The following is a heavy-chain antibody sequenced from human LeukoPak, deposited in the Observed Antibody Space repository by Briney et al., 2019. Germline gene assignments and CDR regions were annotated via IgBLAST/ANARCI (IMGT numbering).Heavy chain of an antibody. CDR2: IYYSGST. J-gene: IGHJ3*02. V-gene: IGHV4-59*01. CDR3: AGEIVLMVPGAFDI. Sequence: SETLSLTCTVSGGSISSYYWSWIRQPPGKGLEWIGYIYYSGSTNYNPSLKSRVTISVDTSKNQFSLKLSSVTAADTAVYYCAGEIVLMVPGAFDIWGQGTMVTVSS. CDR1: GGSISSYY. D-gene: IGHD2-8*01.